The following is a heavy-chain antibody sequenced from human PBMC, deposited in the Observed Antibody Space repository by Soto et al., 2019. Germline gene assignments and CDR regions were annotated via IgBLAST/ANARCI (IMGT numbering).Heavy chain of an antibody. D-gene: IGHD4-17*01. CDR2: ISGSGGST. CDR3: ALGGLRWSLFDY. V-gene: IGHV3-23*01. CDR1: GFTFSSYA. J-gene: IGHJ4*02. Sequence: VGSLRLSCAASGFTFSSYAMSWVRQAPGKGLEWVSAISGSGGSTYYADSVKGRFTISRDNSKNTLYLQMNSLRAEDTAVYYCALGGLRWSLFDYWGQGTLVTVSS.